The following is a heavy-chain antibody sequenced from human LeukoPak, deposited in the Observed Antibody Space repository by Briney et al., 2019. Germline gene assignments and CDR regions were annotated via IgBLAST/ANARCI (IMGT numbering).Heavy chain of an antibody. CDR2: ITQDGSAK. CDR3: ARDVTGTYYFDY. Sequence: PTGGSLRLSCAASGFTFSSYWMSWARQASGEGLEWGVNITQDGSAKSYVDSVKGRFTISRDNAKNSLYLQMNSLRAEDTAVYYCARDVTGTYYFDYWGQGALVTVSS. V-gene: IGHV3-7*01. J-gene: IGHJ4*02. CDR1: GFTFSSYW. D-gene: IGHD1-20*01.